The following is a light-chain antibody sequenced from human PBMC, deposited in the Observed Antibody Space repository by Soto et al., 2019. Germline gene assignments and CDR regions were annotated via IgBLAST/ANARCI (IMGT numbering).Light chain of an antibody. CDR2: DAS. Sequence: GDRVTVTCRSSQGINSYLAWYRQKPGEAPNLLIYDASTLETGVPLRFSGSGYGSYFSFTISSLQPEDVATYYCQQYKSLPLTFGGGTKVDIK. CDR3: QQYKSLPLT. J-gene: IGKJ4*01. CDR1: QGINSY. V-gene: IGKV1-33*01.